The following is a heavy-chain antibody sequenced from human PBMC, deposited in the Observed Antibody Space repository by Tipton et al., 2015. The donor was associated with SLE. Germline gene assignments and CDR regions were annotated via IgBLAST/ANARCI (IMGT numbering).Heavy chain of an antibody. CDR2: IRRDGAEE. V-gene: IGHV3-7*01. CDR3: ASQLLSNFDY. D-gene: IGHD5/OR15-5a*01. CDR1: GFTFTDYA. Sequence: SLRLSCAASGFTFTDYAMSWVRQAPGKGLEWVANIRRDGAEEYYVDSVKGRFTISRDNAKNSLYLQMNSLRVEDTAVYYCASQLLSNFDYWGQGTLVTVSS. J-gene: IGHJ4*02.